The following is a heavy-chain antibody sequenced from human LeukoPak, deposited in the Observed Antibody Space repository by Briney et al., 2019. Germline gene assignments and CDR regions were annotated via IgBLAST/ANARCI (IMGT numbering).Heavy chain of an antibody. CDR1: GFTFSSYA. V-gene: IGHV3-7*01. J-gene: IGHJ4*02. Sequence: PGGSLRLSCAASGFTFSSYAMSWVRQAPGKGLEWVANIKQDGSVKYYVASVKGRFTISRDNAKNSLYLQMNSLRAEDTAVYYCARDVDSSGFNYEVVWGQGTLVTVSS. CDR3: ARDVDSSGFNYEVV. CDR2: IKQDGSVK. D-gene: IGHD3-22*01.